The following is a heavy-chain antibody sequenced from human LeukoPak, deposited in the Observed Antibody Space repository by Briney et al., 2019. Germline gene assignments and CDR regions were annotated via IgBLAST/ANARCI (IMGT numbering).Heavy chain of an antibody. D-gene: IGHD2-8*01. CDR3: ARGGGYCTNGVCYIVEYLQH. V-gene: IGHV4-61*02. J-gene: IGHJ1*01. CDR1: GGSISSGSYH. Sequence: SETLSLTYTVSGGSISSGSYHWSWIRQPAGKGLEWIGRIYTSGSTNYNPSLKSRVTISVDTSKNQFSLKLSSVTAADTAAYYCARGGGYCTNGVCYIVEYLQHWGQGTLVTVSS. CDR2: IYTSGST.